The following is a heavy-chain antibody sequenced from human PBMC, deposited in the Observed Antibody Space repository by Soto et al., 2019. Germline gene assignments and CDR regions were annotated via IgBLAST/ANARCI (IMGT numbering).Heavy chain of an antibody. Sequence: AASVKVSCKASGYTFTSYGISWVRQAPGQGLEWMGWISAYNGNTNYAQKLQGRVTMTTDTSTSTAYMELRSLRSDDTAVYYCASGLSYYYSYGMDVWGQGTTVTVSS. J-gene: IGHJ6*02. CDR2: ISAYNGNT. CDR1: GYTFTSYG. V-gene: IGHV1-18*01. CDR3: ASGLSYYYSYGMDV.